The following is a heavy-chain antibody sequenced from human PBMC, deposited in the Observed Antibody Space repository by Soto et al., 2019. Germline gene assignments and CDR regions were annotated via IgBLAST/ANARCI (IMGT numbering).Heavy chain of an antibody. Sequence: GGSLRLSCAASGFTFSTYWMSWVRQAPGKGLEWVANIKQDGSEKYYVDSVKGRFTISRDNAKNSLYLQMNSLRAEDTAVYYCARVLRLGYSYGYFVDYHYYGMDVWGQGTTVTVSS. V-gene: IGHV3-7*02. CDR1: GFTFSTYW. CDR2: IKQDGSEK. CDR3: ARVLRLGYSYGYFVDYHYYGMDV. D-gene: IGHD5-18*01. J-gene: IGHJ6*02.